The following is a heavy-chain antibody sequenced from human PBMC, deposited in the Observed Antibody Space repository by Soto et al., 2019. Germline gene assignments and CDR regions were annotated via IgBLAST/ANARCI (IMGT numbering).Heavy chain of an antibody. Sequence: PGGSLRLSCAASGFTFSSYAMSCVRQAPGKGLEWFSAISGSRGSTYYADSVKGRFTISRDNSKNTLYLQMNSLRAEDTAVYYWAKDSGELLFYDWFDVWGQGTTVTVSS. CDR2: ISGSRGST. J-gene: IGHJ6*02. CDR1: GFTFSSYA. V-gene: IGHV3-23*01. CDR3: AKDSGELLFYDWFDV. D-gene: IGHD3-10*01.